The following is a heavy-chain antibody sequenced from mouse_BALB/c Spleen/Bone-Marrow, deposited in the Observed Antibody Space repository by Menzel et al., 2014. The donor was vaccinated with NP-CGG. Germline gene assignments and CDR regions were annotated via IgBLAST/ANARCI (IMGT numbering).Heavy chain of an antibody. CDR1: GYTFTNYY. J-gene: IGHJ3*01. Sequence: GAELVKPGASVKLSCKASGYTFTNYYMYWVKQRPGQGLEWIGEINPSNGGPNFNEKFKSKATLTVDKSSSTAYMQLSSLTSEDSAVYYCTRARHGGFAYWGQGTLVTVSA. CDR2: INPSNGGP. CDR3: TRARHGGFAY. V-gene: IGHV1S81*02.